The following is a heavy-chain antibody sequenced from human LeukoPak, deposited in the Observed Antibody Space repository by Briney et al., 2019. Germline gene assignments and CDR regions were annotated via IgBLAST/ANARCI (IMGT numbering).Heavy chain of an antibody. J-gene: IGHJ4*02. Sequence: GGSLRLSCAASGFTFSSYSMTWVRQAPGKGLEWVSGISGRGGSTYYADSVKGRFTISRDNSKNTLYLQMNSLRAEDTAVYYCAKDHCSSSSCSHHFDYWGQGTLVTVSS. CDR1: GFTFSSYS. D-gene: IGHD2-2*01. CDR3: AKDHCSSSSCSHHFDY. V-gene: IGHV3-23*01. CDR2: ISGRGGST.